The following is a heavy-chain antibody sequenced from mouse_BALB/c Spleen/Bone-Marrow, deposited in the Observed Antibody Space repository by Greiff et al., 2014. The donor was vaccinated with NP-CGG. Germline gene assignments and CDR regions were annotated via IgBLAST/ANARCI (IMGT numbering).Heavy chain of an antibody. V-gene: IGHV2-9*02. Sequence: QVQLQQSGPGLVAPSQSLSITCIVSGFSLTNYCVHWVRQPPGKGLEWLGAIWAGGSTSYKSALMSRLSISKDNSKSQVFLKMNSLQTDDTAMYYCARDGATATLAYWGQGTLVTVSA. CDR2: IWAGGST. CDR3: ARDGATATLAY. CDR1: GFSLTNYC. J-gene: IGHJ3*01. D-gene: IGHD1-2*01.